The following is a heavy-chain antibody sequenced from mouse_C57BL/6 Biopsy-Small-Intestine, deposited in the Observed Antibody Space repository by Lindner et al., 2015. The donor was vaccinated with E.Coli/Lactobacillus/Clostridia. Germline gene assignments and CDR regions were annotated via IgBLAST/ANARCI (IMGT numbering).Heavy chain of an antibody. CDR2: INPGSGGT. V-gene: IGHV1-54*01. D-gene: IGHD4-1*01. CDR1: GYAFTNFL. Sequence: VQLQESGAELVRPGTSVRVSCKASGYAFTNFLIEWIKQRPGQGLEWIGVINPGSGGTDLNEKFKARATLTADKSSTTAYIQLSSLTSEDSAVYFCATHGNFAYWGQGTLVTVSA. J-gene: IGHJ3*01. CDR3: ATHGNFAY.